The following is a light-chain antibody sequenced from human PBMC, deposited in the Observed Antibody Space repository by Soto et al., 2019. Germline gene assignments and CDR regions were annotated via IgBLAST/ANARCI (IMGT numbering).Light chain of an antibody. V-gene: IGLV2-8*01. CDR2: EVN. CDR1: SSAVGGYNY. CDR3: TSYAGGNNV. J-gene: IGLJ1*01. Sequence: QSALTQPPSASGSPGQSVTISCTGTSSAVGGYNYVSWYQQHPGKVPKLMVYEVNKRPSGVPDRFSGSKSVNTASLTVAGLQAAHEADYSCTSYAGGNNVFGTGTKLTVL.